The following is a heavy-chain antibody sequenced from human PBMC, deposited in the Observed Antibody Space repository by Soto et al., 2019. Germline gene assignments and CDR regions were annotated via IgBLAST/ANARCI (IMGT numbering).Heavy chain of an antibody. CDR1: GYTFTSYA. J-gene: IGHJ5*02. D-gene: IGHD2-2*01. CDR2: INAGNGNT. Sequence: ASVKVSCKASGYTFTSYAMHWVRQAPGQRLEWMGWINAGNGNTKYSQKFQGRVTITRDTSASTAYMELSSLRLSFLTVADTAVYFCAGLPAGEGNWFDPWGQGTLVTVSS. V-gene: IGHV1-3*01. CDR3: AVYFCAGLPAGEGNWFDP.